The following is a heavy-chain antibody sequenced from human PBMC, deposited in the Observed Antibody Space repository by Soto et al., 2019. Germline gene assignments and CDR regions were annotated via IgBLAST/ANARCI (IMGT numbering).Heavy chain of an antibody. CDR3: AKDIDCSSTSCYSVYGMDV. V-gene: IGHV3-30*18. D-gene: IGHD2-2*01. CDR1: GFTFSSYG. CDR2: ISYDGSNK. J-gene: IGHJ6*02. Sequence: GVSLRLSCAASGFTFSSYGMHWVRQAPGKGLEWLAVISYDGSNKYYADSVKGRFTISRDNSKNTLYLQMNSLRAEDTAVYYCAKDIDCSSTSCYSVYGMDVWGQGTTVTVSS.